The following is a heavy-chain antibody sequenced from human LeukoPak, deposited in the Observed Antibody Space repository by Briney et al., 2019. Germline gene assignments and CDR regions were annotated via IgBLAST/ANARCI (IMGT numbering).Heavy chain of an antibody. CDR2: IYYSGST. CDR3: ARVEDFWSDFYSRAFDI. Sequence: PSETLSLTCTVSGGSISSYYWSWIRQPPGKGLEWIGYIYYSGSTYYNPSLKSRLTMSVDTSKNQFSLKLTSVTAADTAVYYCARVEDFWSDFYSRAFDIWGQGTMVTVSS. D-gene: IGHD3-3*01. V-gene: IGHV4-59*12. CDR1: GGSISSYY. J-gene: IGHJ3*02.